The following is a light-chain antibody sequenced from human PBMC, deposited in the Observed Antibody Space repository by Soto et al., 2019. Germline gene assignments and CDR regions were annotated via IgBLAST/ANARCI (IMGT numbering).Light chain of an antibody. CDR2: GNS. V-gene: IGLV1-40*01. CDR3: QYYDSSRSGWV. Sequence: QSVLTQPPSVSGAPGQRVTISCTESSSNIGAGYDVHWYQQLPGTAPKLLIYGNSNRPSGVPDRFSGSKSGTSASLAITGLQADDDDYYCCQYYDSSRSGWVFGGGTKLTVL. J-gene: IGLJ3*02. CDR1: SSNIGAGYD.